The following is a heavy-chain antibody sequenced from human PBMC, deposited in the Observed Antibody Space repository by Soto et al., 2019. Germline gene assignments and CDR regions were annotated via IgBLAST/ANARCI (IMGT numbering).Heavy chain of an antibody. Sequence: XETLSLTCTVSGCSVNSGSYYWSWIRQPPGKGLEWIGYIYYSGSTNYNPSLKSRVTISVDTSKNQFSLKLSSVTAADTAVYYCASGSSGWYLDFDYWGQGNLVTVSS. CDR2: IYYSGST. CDR1: GCSVNSGSYY. J-gene: IGHJ4*02. CDR3: ASGSSGWYLDFDY. D-gene: IGHD6-19*01. V-gene: IGHV4-61*01.